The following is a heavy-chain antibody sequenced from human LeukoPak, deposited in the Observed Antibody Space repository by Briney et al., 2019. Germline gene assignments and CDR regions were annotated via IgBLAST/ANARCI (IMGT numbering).Heavy chain of an antibody. D-gene: IGHD4-17*01. Sequence: ASVKVSCKASGYTFTNHGISWVRQAPGQGLEWMGWISTYNGNTNYEQKLQGRVTMTTDTSTSTAYMELRSLRSDDTAVYYCARSGGWAYGDYDGFIAFDIWGQGTMVTVSS. J-gene: IGHJ3*02. CDR2: ISTYNGNT. CDR1: GYTFTNHG. CDR3: ARSGGWAYGDYDGFIAFDI. V-gene: IGHV1-18*01.